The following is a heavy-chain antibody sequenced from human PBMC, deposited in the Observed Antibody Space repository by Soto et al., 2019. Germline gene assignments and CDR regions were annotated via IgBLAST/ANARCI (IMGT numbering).Heavy chain of an antibody. J-gene: IGHJ5*02. Sequence: EVQLLESGGGLVQPGGSLRLSCAASGFTFSSYAMSWVRQAPGKGLEWVSAISGSGGSTYYADSVKGRFTISRDNSKNTLYLQMNSLRAEDTAVYYCAKKDIVVVPAAIWFDPWGQGTLVTVSS. CDR1: GFTFSSYA. CDR3: AKKDIVVVPAAIWFDP. CDR2: ISGSGGST. V-gene: IGHV3-23*01. D-gene: IGHD2-2*01.